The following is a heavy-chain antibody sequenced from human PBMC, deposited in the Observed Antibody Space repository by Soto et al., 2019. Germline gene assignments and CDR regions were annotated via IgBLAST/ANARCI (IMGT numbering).Heavy chain of an antibody. D-gene: IGHD2-15*01. CDR2: IGNTLDTI. CDR1: GFAFSGHT. V-gene: IGHV3-48*02. Sequence: LGGSLRLSCAASGFAFSGHTMNWVRQAPGKGLEWVAYIGNTLDTIYYADSVKGRFIISRDDAMKSVFLHMSSLRDDDTAVYYCARGDCSGGSCYGIEVWGRGTTVTVAS. CDR3: ARGDCSGGSCYGIEV. J-gene: IGHJ6*02.